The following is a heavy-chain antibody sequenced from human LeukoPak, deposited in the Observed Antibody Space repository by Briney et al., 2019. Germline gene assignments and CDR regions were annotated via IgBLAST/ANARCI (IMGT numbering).Heavy chain of an antibody. D-gene: IGHD6-19*01. CDR3: AKAPSYSSGWFNGGYYFDY. V-gene: IGHV3-30*02. J-gene: IGHJ4*02. CDR1: AFTFTFSTSG. Sequence: GGSLRLSCAASAFTFTFSTSGMHWVRQAPGKGLEWVAFIQYDDSEKYYADSVRGRCTISRDNSKNTLYLQMNSLRAEDTAVYYCAKAPSYSSGWFNGGYYFDYWGQGTLVTVSS. CDR2: IQYDDSEK.